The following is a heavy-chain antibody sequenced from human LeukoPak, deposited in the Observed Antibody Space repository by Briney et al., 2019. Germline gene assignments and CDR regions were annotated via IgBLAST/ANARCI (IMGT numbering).Heavy chain of an antibody. V-gene: IGHV3-53*01. D-gene: IGHD6-13*01. CDR1: GFTVSSNY. CDR3: AREVKKGIAAAGSRDY. Sequence: SGGSLRLSCAASGFTVSSNYMSWVRQAPGKGLEWVSIIYSSGTTYYADSVKGRFTISRDNSKNTLYLQMNSLRAEDTAVYYCAREVKKGIAAAGSRDYWGQGTLVTVSS. CDR2: IYSSGTT. J-gene: IGHJ4*02.